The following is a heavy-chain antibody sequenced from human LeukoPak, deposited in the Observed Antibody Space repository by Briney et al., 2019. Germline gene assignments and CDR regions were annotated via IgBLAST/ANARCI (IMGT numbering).Heavy chain of an antibody. CDR2: ISDSGHDT. D-gene: IGHD5-18*01. Sequence: PGGSLRLSCAASGFTFPNYDMSWVRQAPGKGLEWVSTISDSGHDTSYADSVKGRFTISRDNAKNSLYLQMNSLRAEDTAVYYCARDEDTAMGPIDYYGMDVWGQRTTVTVSS. J-gene: IGHJ6*02. CDR3: ARDEDTAMGPIDYYGMDV. V-gene: IGHV3-21*01. CDR1: GFTFPNYD.